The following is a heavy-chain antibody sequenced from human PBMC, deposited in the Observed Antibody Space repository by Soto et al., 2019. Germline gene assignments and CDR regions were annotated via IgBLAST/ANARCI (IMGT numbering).Heavy chain of an antibody. CDR3: ARRASSYYYGSGSYYNVEWFDP. CDR1: GGSISSSSYY. V-gene: IGHV4-39*01. J-gene: IGHJ5*02. Sequence: QLQLQESGPGLVKPSETLSLTCTVSGGSISSSSYYWGWIRQPPGKGLEWIGSIYYSGSTYYNPSLKSRVTISVDTSKNQFSLKLSSVTAADTAVYYCARRASSYYYGSGSYYNVEWFDPWGQGTLVTVSS. CDR2: IYYSGST. D-gene: IGHD3-10*01.